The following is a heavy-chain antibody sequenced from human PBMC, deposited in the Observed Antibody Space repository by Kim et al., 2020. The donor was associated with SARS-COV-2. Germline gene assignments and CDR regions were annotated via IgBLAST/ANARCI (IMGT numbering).Heavy chain of an antibody. V-gene: IGHV1-2*06. D-gene: IGHD3-3*01. CDR2: INPNSGGT. J-gene: IGHJ4*02. Sequence: ASVKVSCKASGYTFTGYYMHWVRQAPGQGLEWMGRINPNSGGTNYAQKFQGRVTMTRDTSISTAYMELSRLRSDDTAVYYCARDPGFLEWSFFDYWGQGTLVTVSS. CDR1: GYTFTGYY. CDR3: ARDPGFLEWSFFDY.